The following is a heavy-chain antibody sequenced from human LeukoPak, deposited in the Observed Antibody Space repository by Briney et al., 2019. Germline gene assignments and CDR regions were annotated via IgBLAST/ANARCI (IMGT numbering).Heavy chain of an antibody. CDR3: ARYPGFDL. CDR1: GDSVTTYY. CDR2: VYYSGSA. J-gene: IGHJ2*01. V-gene: IGHV4-59*02. Sequence: SETLSLTCTVSGDSVTTYYWSWIRQPPGKGLEWLGYVYYSGSATYNPSLKSRVTISVDTSKNQFSLKLSSVTAADTAVYYCARYPGFDLWGRGTLVTVSS.